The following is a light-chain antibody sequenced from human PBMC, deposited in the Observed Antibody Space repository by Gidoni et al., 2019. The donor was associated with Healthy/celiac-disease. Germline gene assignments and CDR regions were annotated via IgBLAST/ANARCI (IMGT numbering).Light chain of an antibody. V-gene: IGLV3-1*01. Sequence: SYELTQPPSVSVSPGQTASITCSGDKLGDKYACWYQQKPGQSPVLVIYQASKRPSGIPERFSGSNSGNTATLTISGTQAMDEADYYCQAWDSSTAFVVFGGGTKLTVL. J-gene: IGLJ2*01. CDR1: KLGDKY. CDR2: QAS. CDR3: QAWDSSTAFVV.